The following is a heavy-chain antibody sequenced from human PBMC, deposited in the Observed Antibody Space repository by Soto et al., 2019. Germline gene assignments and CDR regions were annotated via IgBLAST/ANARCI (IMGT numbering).Heavy chain of an antibody. CDR1: GGSISSGGYY. CDR2: IYYSGST. CDR3: AREFRSWSRLGGSGAFDI. Sequence: QVQLQESGPGLVKPSQTLSLTCTVSGGSISSGGYYWSWIRQHPGKGLEWIGYIYYSGSTYYNPSLKSRVTISVDTSKNQFSLKLSSVTAADTAVYYCAREFRSWSRLGGSGAFDIWGQGTMVTVSS. D-gene: IGHD3-10*01. J-gene: IGHJ3*02. V-gene: IGHV4-31*03.